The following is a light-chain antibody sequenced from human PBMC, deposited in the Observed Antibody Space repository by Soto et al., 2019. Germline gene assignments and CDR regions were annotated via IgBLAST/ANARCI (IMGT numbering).Light chain of an antibody. CDR1: QSISSY. V-gene: IGKV1-39*01. J-gene: IGKJ2*01. Sequence: DIQMTQSPSSLSASVGDRVTITCRASQSISSYLNWYQQKPGKAPRLLIYAASSLQRGVPSRFSGSGSGTEFTLTISSLQPEDFATYYCQQSYSTPHTFGQGTKLEIK. CDR3: QQSYSTPHT. CDR2: AAS.